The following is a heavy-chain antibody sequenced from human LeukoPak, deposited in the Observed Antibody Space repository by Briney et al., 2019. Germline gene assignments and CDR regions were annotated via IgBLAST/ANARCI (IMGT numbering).Heavy chain of an antibody. V-gene: IGHV1-69*13. Sequence: SVKVSCKASGYTFTSYGINWVRQAPGQGLEWMGGIIPIFGTANYAQKFQGRVTITADESTSTAYMELSSLRSEDTAVYYCARDSVDYYYMDVWGKGTTVTVSS. J-gene: IGHJ6*03. CDR2: IIPIFGTA. CDR1: GYTFTSYG. CDR3: ARDSVDYYYMDV.